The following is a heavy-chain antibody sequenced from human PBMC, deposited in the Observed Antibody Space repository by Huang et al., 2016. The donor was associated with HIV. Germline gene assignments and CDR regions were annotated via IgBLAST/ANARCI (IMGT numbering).Heavy chain of an antibody. D-gene: IGHD3-10*01. CDR1: GGSIRSRDYH. CDR2: ICYKGST. CDR3: ARHREGPVAYYSGWGSHLNYMDV. J-gene: IGHJ6*03. Sequence: QLLLQESGPGLVKPSEALALTCAVSGGSIRSRDYHWGWVRQPPGTGLEWIGSICYKGSTHYRPSLKSRVTIAVDTSKNLFFLNLTSMTAADTAVYYCARHREGPVAYYSGWGSHLNYMDVWGRGRTVVVSS. V-gene: IGHV4-39*01.